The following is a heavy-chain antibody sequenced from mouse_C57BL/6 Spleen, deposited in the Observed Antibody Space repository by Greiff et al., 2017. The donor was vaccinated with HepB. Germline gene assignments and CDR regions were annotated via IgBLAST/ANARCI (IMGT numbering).Heavy chain of an antibody. CDR1: GYTFTSYW. CDR3: ARWGTTVKNYAMDY. J-gene: IGHJ4*01. Sequence: QVQLKQPGAELVKPGASVKMSCKASGYTFTSYWITWVKQRPGQGLEWIGDIYPGSGSTNYNEKFKSKATLTVDTSSSTAYMQLSSLTSEDSAVYYCARWGTTVKNYAMDYWGQGTSVTVSS. D-gene: IGHD1-1*01. CDR2: IYPGSGST. V-gene: IGHV1-55*01.